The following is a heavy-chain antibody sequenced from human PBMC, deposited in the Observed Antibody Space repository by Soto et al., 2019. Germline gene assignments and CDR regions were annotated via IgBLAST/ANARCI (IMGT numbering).Heavy chain of an antibody. CDR1: GGTFSSYA. CDR2: IIPIFGTA. J-gene: IGHJ4*02. Sequence: SVKVSCKASGGTFSSYAISWVRQAPGQGLEWMGGIIPIFGTANYAQKFQGRVTITADKSTSTAYMELSSLRSEDTAVYYCAREDGYSYGFDYWGQGTLVTVSS. V-gene: IGHV1-69*06. CDR3: AREDGYSYGFDY. D-gene: IGHD5-18*01.